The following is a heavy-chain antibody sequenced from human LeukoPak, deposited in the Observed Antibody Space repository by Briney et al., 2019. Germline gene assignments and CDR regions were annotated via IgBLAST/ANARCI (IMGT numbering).Heavy chain of an antibody. Sequence: GGSLRLSCAASGFIFTDYGMHWVRQAPGKGLEWLTFIRYDGSDKYYADSVKGRFTISRDNAKNSLYLQMNSLRAEDTAVYYCARVRWELRGNYFDYWGQGTLVTVSS. CDR3: ARVRWELRGNYFDY. CDR2: IRYDGSDK. D-gene: IGHD1-26*01. V-gene: IGHV3-30*02. CDR1: GFIFTDYG. J-gene: IGHJ4*02.